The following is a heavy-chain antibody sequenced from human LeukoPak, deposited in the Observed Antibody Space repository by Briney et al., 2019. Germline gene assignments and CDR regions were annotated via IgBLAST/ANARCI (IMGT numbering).Heavy chain of an antibody. J-gene: IGHJ4*02. Sequence: SETLSLTCTVSGDSINSGIYYWSWIRQPPGKGLEWIGYIYYSGSTYYNPSLKSRLTISVDMSQNQFSLKLSSVTAADTAVYFCARTRIRYQLPTAFDYWGQGTLVTVSS. D-gene: IGHD2-2*01. CDR3: ARTRIRYQLPTAFDY. CDR1: GDSINSGIYY. V-gene: IGHV4-30-4*08. CDR2: IYYSGST.